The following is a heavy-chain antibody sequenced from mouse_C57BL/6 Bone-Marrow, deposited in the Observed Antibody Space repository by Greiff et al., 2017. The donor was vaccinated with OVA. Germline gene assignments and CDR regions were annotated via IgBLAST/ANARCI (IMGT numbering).Heavy chain of an antibody. Sequence: QVHVKQPGAELVKPGASVKMSCKASGYTFTSYWITWVKQRPGQGLEWIGDIYPGSGSTNYNEKFKSKATLTVDTSSSTAYMQLSSLTSEDSAVYYCAREVATTVVIGGYWGQGTTLTVSS. CDR1: GYTFTSYW. D-gene: IGHD1-1*01. V-gene: IGHV1-55*01. CDR3: AREVATTVVIGGY. J-gene: IGHJ2*01. CDR2: IYPGSGST.